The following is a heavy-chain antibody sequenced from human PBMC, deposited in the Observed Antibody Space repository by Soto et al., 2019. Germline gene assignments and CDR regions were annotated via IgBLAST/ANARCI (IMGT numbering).Heavy chain of an antibody. CDR1: GFTVSSNY. CDR2: IYSGGST. D-gene: IGHD3-10*01. Sequence: PGGSLRLSCAASGFTVSSNYMSWVRQAPGKGLEWVSVIYSGGSTYYADSVKGRFTISRDNSKNTLYLQMNSLRAEDTAVYYCARGGMVRGVIITPKLVLPGHYYGMDVWGQGTTVTVSS. V-gene: IGHV3-66*01. J-gene: IGHJ6*02. CDR3: ARGGMVRGVIITPKLVLPGHYYGMDV.